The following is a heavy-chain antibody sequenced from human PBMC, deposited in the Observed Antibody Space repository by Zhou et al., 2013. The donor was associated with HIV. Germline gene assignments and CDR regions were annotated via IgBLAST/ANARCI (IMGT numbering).Heavy chain of an antibody. V-gene: IGHV4-34*01. CDR1: GGSFSDYY. CDR3: ARGPSNWGXYYYYMDV. J-gene: IGHJ6*03. D-gene: IGHD7-27*01. Sequence: QVQLQQWGAGLLKPSETLSLTCAVYGGSFSDYYWSWIRQPPGKGLEWIGHINHSGSTNYNPSLKSRVTISVDTSKNQFSLKLSSVTAADTAVYYXARGPSNWGXYYYYMDVWGKGTTVTVSS. CDR2: INHSGST.